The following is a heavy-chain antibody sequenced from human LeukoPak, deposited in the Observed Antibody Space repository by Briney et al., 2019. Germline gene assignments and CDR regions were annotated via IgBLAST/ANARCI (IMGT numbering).Heavy chain of an antibody. Sequence: SETLSLTCTVSGGSISSGTYYWGWIRQPPGKGLEWIGSGYYSGSTYYNPSLKSRVTISVYTSKDQFSLKLSSVTAADTAVYYCARDTNKGYSYGELDYWGQGTLVTVSS. CDR2: GYYSGST. V-gene: IGHV4-39*02. D-gene: IGHD5-18*01. J-gene: IGHJ4*02. CDR1: GGSISSGTYY. CDR3: ARDTNKGYSYGELDY.